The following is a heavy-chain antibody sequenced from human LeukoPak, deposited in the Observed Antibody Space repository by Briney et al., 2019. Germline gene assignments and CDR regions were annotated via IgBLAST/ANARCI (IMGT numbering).Heavy chain of an antibody. D-gene: IGHD6-19*01. CDR1: GFTFSSYS. J-gene: IGHJ5*02. Sequence: GGSLRLSCAASGFTFSSYSMNWVRQAPGKGLEWVSSISSSSSYIYYADSVKGGFTISRDNTKNSLYLQMNRLRAEDTAVYYCARGGSSGWYGDPWGQGTLVTASS. V-gene: IGHV3-21*01. CDR3: ARGGSSGWYGDP. CDR2: ISSSSSYI.